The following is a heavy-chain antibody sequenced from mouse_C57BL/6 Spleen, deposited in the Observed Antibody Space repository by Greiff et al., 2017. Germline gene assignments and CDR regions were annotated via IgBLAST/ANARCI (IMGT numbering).Heavy chain of an antibody. J-gene: IGHJ4*01. CDR1: GYAFTNYL. Sequence: VQLQQSGAELVRPGTSVKVSCKASGYAFTNYLIEWVKQRPGQGLEWIGVINPGSGGTNYNEKFKGKATLTADKSSSTAYMQLSSLTSEDSAVYFCARGGWLLRAMDYWGQGTSVTVSS. CDR2: INPGSGGT. V-gene: IGHV1-54*01. D-gene: IGHD2-3*01. CDR3: ARGGWLLRAMDY.